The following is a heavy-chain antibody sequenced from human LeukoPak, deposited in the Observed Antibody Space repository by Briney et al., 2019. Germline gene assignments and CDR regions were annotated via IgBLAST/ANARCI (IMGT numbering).Heavy chain of an antibody. CDR2: INPNSGGT. CDR3: ARLRLYYYDISGYYAA. J-gene: IGHJ4*02. V-gene: IGHV1-2*02. Sequence: ASVKVSCKSSGYTFTGYYMHWVRQAPGQGLEWMGWINPNSGGTNYAQKFQGRVTMTRDTSISTAYMELSRLRSDDTAVYYCARLRLYYYDISGYYAAWGQGTLVTVSS. D-gene: IGHD3-22*01. CDR1: GYTFTGYY.